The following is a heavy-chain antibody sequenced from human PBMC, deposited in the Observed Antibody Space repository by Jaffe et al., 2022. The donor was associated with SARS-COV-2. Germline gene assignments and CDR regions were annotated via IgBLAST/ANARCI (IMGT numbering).Heavy chain of an antibody. J-gene: IGHJ6*02. CDR2: IFSNDEK. D-gene: IGHD3-10*01. CDR1: GFSLSNARMG. Sequence: QVTLKESGPVLVKPTETLTLTCTVSGFSLSNARMGVSWIRQPPGKALEWLAHIFSNDEKSYSTSLKSRLTISKDTSKSQVVLTMTNMDPVDTATYYCARILGGEPNYYYGMDVWGQGTTVTVSS. V-gene: IGHV2-26*01. CDR3: ARILGGEPNYYYGMDV.